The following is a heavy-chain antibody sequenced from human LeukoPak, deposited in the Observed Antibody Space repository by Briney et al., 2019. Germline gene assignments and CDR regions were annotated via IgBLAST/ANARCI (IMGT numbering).Heavy chain of an antibody. J-gene: IGHJ4*02. CDR3: ARHRYYGSGSYRRGYFDY. V-gene: IGHV1-18*04. D-gene: IGHD3-10*01. CDR2: ISAYNGNT. Sequence: GASVKVSCKASGYTFTSYGISWVRQAPGQGLEWMGWISAYNGNTNYAQKLQGRVTMTTDTSTSTAYMELRSLRSDDTAVYYCARHRYYGSGSYRRGYFDYWGQGTLVTVSS. CDR1: GYTFTSYG.